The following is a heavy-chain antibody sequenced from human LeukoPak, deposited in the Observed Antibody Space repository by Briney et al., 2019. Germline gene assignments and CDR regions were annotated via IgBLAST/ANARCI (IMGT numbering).Heavy chain of an antibody. J-gene: IGHJ6*03. CDR3: ARDAGSLRYFDWSDYYYYMDV. V-gene: IGHV1-2*02. Sequence: ASVKVSCKASGGTFSSYAISWVRQAPGQGLEWMGWINPNSGGTNYAQKFQGRVTMTRDTSISTAYMELSRLRSDDTAVYYCARDAGSLRYFDWSDYYYYMDVWGKGTTVTVSS. CDR2: INPNSGGT. D-gene: IGHD3-9*01. CDR1: GGTFSSYA.